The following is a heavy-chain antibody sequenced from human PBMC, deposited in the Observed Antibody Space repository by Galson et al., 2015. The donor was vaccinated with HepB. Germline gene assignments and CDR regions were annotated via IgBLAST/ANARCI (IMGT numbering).Heavy chain of an antibody. CDR3: ARDPWGMMGHYFDY. V-gene: IGHV3-30*04. CDR1: GFTFSSYA. CDR2: ISYDGSNK. Sequence: SLRLSCAASGFTFSSYAMHWVRQAPGKGLEWVAVISYDGSNKYYADSVKGRFTISRDNSKNTLYLQMNSLRAEDTAVYYCARDPWGMMGHYFDYWGQGTLVTVSS. J-gene: IGHJ4*02. D-gene: IGHD2-8*01.